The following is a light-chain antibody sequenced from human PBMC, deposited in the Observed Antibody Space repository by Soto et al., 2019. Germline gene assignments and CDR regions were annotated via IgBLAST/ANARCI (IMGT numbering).Light chain of an antibody. CDR1: SSDVGDNY. J-gene: IGLJ1*01. CDR2: EVT. V-gene: IGLV2-8*01. CDR3: SAYVGSNTFV. Sequence: QSALAQPPSASGSPGQSVTISCTGTSSDVGDNYVSWYQQHLGKAPKLIIYEVTLRPSGVPDRFSGSKSGNTASLTVSGLQADDEVDYYCSAYVGSNTFVFGTGTKLTVL.